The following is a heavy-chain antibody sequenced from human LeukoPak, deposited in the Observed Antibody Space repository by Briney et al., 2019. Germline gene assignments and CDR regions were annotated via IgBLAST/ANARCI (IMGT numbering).Heavy chain of an antibody. CDR1: GFTFSSYE. Sequence: GGSVRLSCAASGFTFSSYEMNWVRQAPGKGLEWISYISSSVSSGSSIYYADSVKGRFTITRDNAKNSLYLQMNSLRAEDTAVYYCARGPYGGYVDYWGQGTLVTVSS. CDR2: ISSSVSSGSSI. V-gene: IGHV3-48*03. D-gene: IGHD4/OR15-4a*01. CDR3: ARGPYGGYVDY. J-gene: IGHJ4*02.